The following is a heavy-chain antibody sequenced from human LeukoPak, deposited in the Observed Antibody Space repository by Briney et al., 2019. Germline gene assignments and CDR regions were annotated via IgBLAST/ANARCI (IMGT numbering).Heavy chain of an antibody. V-gene: IGHV3-9*03. CDR1: GFNFDDYA. Sequence: PGRSLRLSCEGSGFNFDDYAMHWVRQAPGKGLEWVSGISFNSGSIGYADSVKGRFTISRDNAKKSLYLEMASLKTDDLALYYCTNGSPYHSGLDVWGQGTSVTVSS. CDR2: ISFNSGSI. CDR3: TNGSPYHSGLDV. J-gene: IGHJ6*02. D-gene: IGHD3-10*01.